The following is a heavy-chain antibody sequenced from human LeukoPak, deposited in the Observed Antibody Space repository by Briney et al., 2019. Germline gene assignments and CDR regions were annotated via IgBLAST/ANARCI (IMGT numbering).Heavy chain of an antibody. Sequence: GASVKVSCKASGYTITSYDINWVRQATGQGLEWMGWMNPNSGNTGYAQKFQGRVTMTRNTSISTAYMELSSLRSEDTAVYYCARGGRYYYDSSGYYDYWGQGTLVTVSS. D-gene: IGHD3-22*01. CDR3: ARGGRYYYDSSGYYDY. J-gene: IGHJ4*02. V-gene: IGHV1-8*01. CDR2: MNPNSGNT. CDR1: GYTITSYD.